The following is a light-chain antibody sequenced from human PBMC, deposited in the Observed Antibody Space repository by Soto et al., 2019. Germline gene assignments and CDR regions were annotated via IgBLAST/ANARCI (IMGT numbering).Light chain of an antibody. CDR1: QAISNY. Sequence: DIQMTQSPSSLSASVGDGVTITCRASQAISNYLAWFQQKPGKAPRSLIYGASSLQSGVPSKFSGSGSGTYFTLTISSLQPEDSATYYCQQYKSYPLTFGGGTKVEIK. J-gene: IGKJ4*01. CDR3: QQYKSYPLT. CDR2: GAS. V-gene: IGKV1-16*02.